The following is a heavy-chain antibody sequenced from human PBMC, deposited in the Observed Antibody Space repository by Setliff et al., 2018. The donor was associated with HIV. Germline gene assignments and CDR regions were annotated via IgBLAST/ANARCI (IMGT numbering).Heavy chain of an antibody. CDR2: ISSSSTYI. Sequence: PGGSLRLSCEASGFTFSSYSMNWVRQAPGKGLEWVSSISSSSTYIHYADSVKGRFTISRDNAKNSLYLQMNSLRAEDTAVYYCARDGRGKYYGSGTLNYYYYMDVWGKGTTVTVSS. V-gene: IGHV3-21*01. D-gene: IGHD3-10*01. J-gene: IGHJ6*03. CDR1: GFTFSSYS. CDR3: ARDGRGKYYGSGTLNYYYYMDV.